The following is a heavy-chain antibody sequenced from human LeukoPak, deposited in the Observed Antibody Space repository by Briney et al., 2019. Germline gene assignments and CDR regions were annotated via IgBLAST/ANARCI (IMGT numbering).Heavy chain of an antibody. CDR1: GGSISSGGHY. V-gene: IGHV4-61*08. Sequence: SETLSLTCTVSGGSISSGGHYWSWIRQSPGKGLEWIGYIYYSGGTNYNPSLKSRVTISVDTSKKQFSLKLTSVTAADTAVYYCARAYYDFWSGYYRPYFFDYWGQGTLVTVSS. J-gene: IGHJ4*02. D-gene: IGHD3-3*01. CDR3: ARAYYDFWSGYYRPYFFDY. CDR2: IYYSGGT.